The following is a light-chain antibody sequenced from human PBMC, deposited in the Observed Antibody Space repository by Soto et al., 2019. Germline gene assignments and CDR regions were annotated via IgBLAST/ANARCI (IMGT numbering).Light chain of an antibody. Sequence: EIVLTQSPVTLSMSPGDRATLSCRASQSISTHLAWYQQKPGQPPRLLIFGASNRAAGIPARFSGGGSETDFSLTISGLEPEDSAVYYCPQRSSWPTLGQGTRLEIK. CDR2: GAS. CDR1: QSISTH. V-gene: IGKV3-11*01. J-gene: IGKJ5*01. CDR3: PQRSSWPT.